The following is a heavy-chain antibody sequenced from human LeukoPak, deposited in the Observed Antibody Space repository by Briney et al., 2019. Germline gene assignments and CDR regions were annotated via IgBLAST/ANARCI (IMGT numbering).Heavy chain of an antibody. V-gene: IGHV4-31*03. D-gene: IGHD6-13*01. J-gene: IGHJ4*02. CDR1: GGSISSGGYY. CDR3: ARAWGIAAASIHFDY. CDR2: IYYSGST. Sequence: KPSETLSLTCTVSGGSISSGGYYWSWIRQHPGKGLEWIGYIYYSGSTYYNPSLKSRVTISVDTSKNQFSLKLSSVTAADTAVYYCARAWGIAAASIHFDYWGQGTLVTVSS.